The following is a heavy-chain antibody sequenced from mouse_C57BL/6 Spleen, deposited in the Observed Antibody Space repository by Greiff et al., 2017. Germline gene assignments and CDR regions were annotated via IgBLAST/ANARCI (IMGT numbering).Heavy chain of an antibody. CDR2: IDPSDSET. D-gene: IGHD1-1*01. V-gene: IGHV1-52*01. J-gene: IGHJ2*01. CDR3: SSNYGDY. Sequence: VQLQQPGAELVRPGSSVKLSCKASGYTFTGYWMHWVKQRPIQGLEWIGSIDPSDSETHYNQKFKDKATLTVDKSSSTAYMQLSSLTSEDSAVYYSSSNYGDYWGQGTTLTVSS. CDR1: GYTFTGYW.